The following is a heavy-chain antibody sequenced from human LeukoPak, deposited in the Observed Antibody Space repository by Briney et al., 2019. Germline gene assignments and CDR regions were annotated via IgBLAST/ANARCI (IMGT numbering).Heavy chain of an antibody. D-gene: IGHD4-17*01. V-gene: IGHV4-59*01. CDR1: GGSISSYY. Sequence: SETLSLTCTVSGGSISSYYWSWIRQPPGKGLEWIGYIYYSGSTNYNPSLKSRVTISVDTSKNQFSLKLSSVTAADTAVYYCARAKGYGDPYGMDVWGQGTTVTVSS. CDR3: ARAKGYGDPYGMDV. J-gene: IGHJ6*02. CDR2: IYYSGST.